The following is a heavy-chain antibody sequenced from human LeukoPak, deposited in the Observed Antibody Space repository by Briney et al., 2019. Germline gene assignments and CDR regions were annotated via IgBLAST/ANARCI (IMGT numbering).Heavy chain of an antibody. CDR2: ISESGSGT. Sequence: HPGGSLRLSCEASGFTFNTCAMSWVRQAPGKGLEWVSAISESGSGTYYADSVKGRFTISRDNSKNTLYLQMNSLRVDDTALYYCAKGVLGVNRAFDYWGQGTLVTVSS. D-gene: IGHD3-3*01. CDR1: GFTFNTCA. CDR3: AKGVLGVNRAFDY. J-gene: IGHJ4*02. V-gene: IGHV3-23*01.